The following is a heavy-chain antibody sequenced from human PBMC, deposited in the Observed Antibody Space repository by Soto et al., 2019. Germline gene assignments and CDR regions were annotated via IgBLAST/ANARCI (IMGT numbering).Heavy chain of an antibody. V-gene: IGHV3-9*01. CDR1: GFTFDDYA. J-gene: IGHJ4*02. CDR3: ATSPFLRMTTHSFAY. CDR2: ISWNSGSI. D-gene: IGHD1-1*01. Sequence: GGSLRLSCAASGFTFDDYAMHLVRQAPGKGLEWVSGISWNSGSIGYADSVKGRFTISRDNAKNSLYLQMDSLGAEDTAVYYCATSPFLRMTTHSFAYWGQGALVTVSS.